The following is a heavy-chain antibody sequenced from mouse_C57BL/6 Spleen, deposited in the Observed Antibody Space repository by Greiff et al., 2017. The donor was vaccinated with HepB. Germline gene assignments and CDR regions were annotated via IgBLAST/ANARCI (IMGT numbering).Heavy chain of an antibody. J-gene: IGHJ1*03. CDR1: GYTFTSYW. CDR3: ARRRNYYFDV. Sequence: QVQLQQPGAELVRPGSSVKLSCKASGYTFTSYWMHWVKQRPIQGLEWIGNIDPSDSETHYNQKFKDKATFTVDKSSSTAYIQLSSLTSEDSAVYYCARRRNYYFDVWGTGTTVTVSS. CDR2: IDPSDSET. V-gene: IGHV1-52*01. D-gene: IGHD2-1*01.